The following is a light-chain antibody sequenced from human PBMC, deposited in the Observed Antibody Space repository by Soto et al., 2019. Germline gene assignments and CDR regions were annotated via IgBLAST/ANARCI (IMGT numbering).Light chain of an antibody. CDR2: GAS. V-gene: IGKV3-20*01. Sequence: IVLTQSPGTMSLSPGERATLSCRASQSVSSSYLAWYQQKPGQAPRLLIYGASSRATGIPDRFSGSGSGTDFTLTISRLETEDFAVYYCQQYGSSPPSTFGPGTKVDIK. J-gene: IGKJ3*01. CDR3: QQYGSSPPST. CDR1: QSVSSSY.